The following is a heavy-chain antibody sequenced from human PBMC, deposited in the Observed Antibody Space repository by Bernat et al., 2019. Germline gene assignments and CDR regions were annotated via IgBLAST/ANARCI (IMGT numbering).Heavy chain of an antibody. V-gene: IGHV3-30-3*01. CDR1: GFTFSSYA. Sequence: QVQLVESGGGVVQPGRSLRLSCAASGFTFSSYAMHWVRQAPGKGLEWVAVISYDGSNKYYADSVKGRFTISRDNSKNMLYLQMNSLRAEDTAVYYCARGYIVVVNDAFDIWGQGTMVTVSS. CDR2: ISYDGSNK. D-gene: IGHD2-15*01. CDR3: ARGYIVVVNDAFDI. J-gene: IGHJ3*02.